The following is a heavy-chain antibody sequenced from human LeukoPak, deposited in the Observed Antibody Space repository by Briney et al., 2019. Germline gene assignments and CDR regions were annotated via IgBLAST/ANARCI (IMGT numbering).Heavy chain of an antibody. J-gene: IGHJ4*02. CDR2: INPNSGGT. CDR3: ARDGGSYRPDY. D-gene: IGHD1-26*01. CDR1: GYTFTNYY. V-gene: IGHV1-2*02. Sequence: ASVKVSCKASGYTFTNYYMHWVRQAPGQGLEWMGWINPNSGGTKYAQTFQGRVTMIRDTSISTAYMELSRLRSDDTAVYYCARDGGSYRPDYWGQGTLVTVSS.